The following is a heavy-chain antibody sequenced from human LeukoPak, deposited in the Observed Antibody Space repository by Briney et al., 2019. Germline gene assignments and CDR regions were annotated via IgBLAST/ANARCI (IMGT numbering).Heavy chain of an antibody. D-gene: IGHD4-23*01. Sequence: SVTVSCKASGGTFSSYAMSWVRQAPGQGLEWMGRMISRLGIANYAHKFQGRATITGDKYKSTPYMEVGSQRSGDTGVYYCASSGVTTRVTVSNLFDRWGQGTLVTVSS. CDR1: GGTFSSYA. CDR2: MISRLGIA. V-gene: IGHV1-69*04. J-gene: IGHJ5*02. CDR3: ASSGVTTRVTVSNLFDR.